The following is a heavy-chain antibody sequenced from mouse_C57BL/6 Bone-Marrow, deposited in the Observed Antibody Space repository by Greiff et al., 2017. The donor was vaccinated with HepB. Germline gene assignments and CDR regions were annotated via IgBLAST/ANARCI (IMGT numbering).Heavy chain of an antibody. CDR2: INSDGGST. D-gene: IGHD2-1*01. J-gene: IGHJ4*01. Sequence: EVKLMESGGGLVQPGESLKLSCESNEYEFPSHDLSWVRKTPEKRLELVAAINSDGGSTYYPDTMERRFIISRDNTKKTLYLQMSSLRSEDTALYYCASYGKDYYAMDYWGQGTSVTVSS. CDR1: EYEFPSHD. CDR3: ASYGKDYYAMDY. V-gene: IGHV5-2*01.